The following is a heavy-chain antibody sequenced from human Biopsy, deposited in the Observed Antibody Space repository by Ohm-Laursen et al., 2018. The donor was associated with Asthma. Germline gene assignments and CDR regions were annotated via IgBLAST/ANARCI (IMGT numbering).Heavy chain of an antibody. V-gene: IGHV3-30*03. D-gene: IGHD3-3*01. J-gene: IGHJ4*02. CDR2: ISYDGSNK. CDR3: ASQSSGPDFWSGYYYFDY. Sequence: SLRLSCTASGFTFSSYGMHWVRQAPGKGLEWVAVISYDGSNKYYADSVKGRFTISRDNSKNTLYLQMNSLRAEDTAVYYCASQSSGPDFWSGYYYFDYWGQGTLVTVPS. CDR1: GFTFSSYG.